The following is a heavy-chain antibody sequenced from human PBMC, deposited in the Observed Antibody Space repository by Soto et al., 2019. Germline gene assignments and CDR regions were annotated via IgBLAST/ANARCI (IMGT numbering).Heavy chain of an antibody. V-gene: IGHV1-69*01. CDR2: IIPIFGTA. J-gene: IGHJ6*02. CDR1: GGTFSSYA. Sequence: QVQLVQSGAEVKKPGSSVKVSCKASGGTFSSYAISWVRQAPGQGLEWMGGIIPIFGTANYAQKFQGRVTITADESTSTDYMELSSLRSEDTAVYYCARTIISSDYGGPYYYYGMDVWGQGTTVTVSS. D-gene: IGHD4-17*01. CDR3: ARTIISSDYGGPYYYYGMDV.